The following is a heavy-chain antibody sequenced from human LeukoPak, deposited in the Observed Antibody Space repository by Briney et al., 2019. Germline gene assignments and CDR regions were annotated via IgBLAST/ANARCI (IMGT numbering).Heavy chain of an antibody. CDR3: AKDRATLYSSDAFDI. CDR1: GFTFSTYA. V-gene: IGHV3-23*01. D-gene: IGHD3-22*01. J-gene: IGHJ3*02. Sequence: PGGSLRLSCAASGFTFSTYAMSWVRQAPGKGLEWVSAISGSGGGTCYADSVKGRFTISRDNSKNTLYLQMNSLRAEDTAVYYCAKDRATLYSSDAFDIWGQGTMVTVSS. CDR2: ISGSGGGT.